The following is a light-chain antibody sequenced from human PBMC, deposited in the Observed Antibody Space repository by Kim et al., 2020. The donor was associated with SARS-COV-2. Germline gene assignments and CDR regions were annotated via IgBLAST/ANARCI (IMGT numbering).Light chain of an antibody. CDR2: EAT. CDR1: SSDVGNYNL. J-gene: IGLJ3*02. Sequence: LTQPASVSGSPGQSITISCTGTSSDVGNYNLVSWYRQHPGKTPKLIIYEATKRPSGVSDRFSGSKSGNTASLTISGLQADDEAHYYCCSYAGSLWVFGGGTQLTVL. V-gene: IGLV2-23*01. CDR3: CSYAGSLWV.